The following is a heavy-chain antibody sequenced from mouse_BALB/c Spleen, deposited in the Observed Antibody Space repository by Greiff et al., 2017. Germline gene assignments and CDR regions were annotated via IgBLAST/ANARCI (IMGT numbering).Heavy chain of an antibody. Sequence: EVKLEESGGGLVKPGGSLKLSCAASGFTFSSYAMSWVRQSPEKRLEWVAEISSGGSYTYYPDTVTGRFTISRDNAKNTLYLEMSSLRSEDTAMYYCARREVRREAWFAYWGQGTLVTVSA. V-gene: IGHV5-9-4*01. CDR2: ISSGGSYT. D-gene: IGHD2-14*01. CDR1: GFTFSSYA. CDR3: ARREVRREAWFAY. J-gene: IGHJ3*01.